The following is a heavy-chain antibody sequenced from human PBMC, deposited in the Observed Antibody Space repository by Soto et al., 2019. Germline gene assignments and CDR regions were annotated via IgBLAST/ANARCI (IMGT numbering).Heavy chain of an antibody. J-gene: IGHJ4*02. Sequence: QVQLQESGPGLVKPSQTLSLTCTVSGASISSDDYYWSWIRQTPGRGLQWIGYISYGGSTSYTPSLKSRVSISEDTSKNEISLKLISVTAADTAVYYCAGGESIIPMVRGVISPFDFWGQGSLVTVSS. CDR2: ISYGGST. CDR3: AGGESIIPMVRGVISPFDF. D-gene: IGHD3-10*01. CDR1: GASISSDDYY. V-gene: IGHV4-30-4*01.